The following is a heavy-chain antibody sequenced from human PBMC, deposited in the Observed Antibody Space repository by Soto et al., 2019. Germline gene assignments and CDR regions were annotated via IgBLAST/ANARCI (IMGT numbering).Heavy chain of an antibody. CDR2: ISHDGSIK. Sequence: GWSLRLSCAASGFTLSSFPMHWVRQAPGKGLDWLAVISHDGSIKYYADSVKGRFTISRDNSRNTVYLQMNSLRVEDTAVFYCVRDHAPGYYGSGSYYTFDYWGQGTLVTASS. D-gene: IGHD3-10*01. CDR1: GFTLSSFP. CDR3: VRDHAPGYYGSGSYYTFDY. V-gene: IGHV3-30-3*01. J-gene: IGHJ4*02.